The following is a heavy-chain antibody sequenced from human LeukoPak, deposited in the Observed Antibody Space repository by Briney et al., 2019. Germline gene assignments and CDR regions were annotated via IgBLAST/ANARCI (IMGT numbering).Heavy chain of an antibody. J-gene: IGHJ4*02. Sequence: GGSLRLSCAASGFTFNSYVMSWVRQAPGKGLEWVSSISGSGGATYYADSVKGRFIISRDNSKNTLYLQMNSLRAEDTAVYYCAARNPGFKPLDYWGQGTLVTVSS. D-gene: IGHD2-15*01. CDR2: ISGSGGAT. CDR1: GFTFNSYV. CDR3: AARNPGFKPLDY. V-gene: IGHV3-23*01.